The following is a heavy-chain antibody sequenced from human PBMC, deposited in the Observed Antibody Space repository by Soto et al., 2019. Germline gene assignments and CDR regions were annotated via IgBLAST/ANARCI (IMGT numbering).Heavy chain of an antibody. CDR3: ARDTESNRYND. D-gene: IGHD1-20*01. CDR1: GYTFSTIG. CDR2: IRPDNGNT. V-gene: IGHV1-18*01. J-gene: IGHJ1*01. Sequence: ASVKVSCKTSGYTFSTIGISWVRQAPGQGLEWVGWIRPDNGNTKSAQRLQGRVTLTTDTSASTAYMELRSLTSDDTAMYYCARDTESNRYNDWGQGTLVTVSS.